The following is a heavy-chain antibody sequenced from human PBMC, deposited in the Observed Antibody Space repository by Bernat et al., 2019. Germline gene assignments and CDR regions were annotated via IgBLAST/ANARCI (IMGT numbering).Heavy chain of an antibody. Sequence: EVQLVESGGGLVQPGGSLRLSCAASGFTFSSYSMNWVRQAPGKGLEWVSYISSSSSTIYYADSVKGRFTISRDNAKNSLYLQMNSLRDEDTAVYYWARQRRRYGGRYGMDVWGQGTTVTVSS. CDR1: GFTFSSYS. CDR2: ISSSSSTI. J-gene: IGHJ6*02. V-gene: IGHV3-48*02. CDR3: ARQRRRYGGRYGMDV. D-gene: IGHD1-1*01.